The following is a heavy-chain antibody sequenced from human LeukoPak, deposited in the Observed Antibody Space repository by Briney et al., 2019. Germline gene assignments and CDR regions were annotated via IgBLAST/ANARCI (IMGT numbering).Heavy chain of an antibody. D-gene: IGHD3-22*01. Sequence: PGESLRLSCAASGFTFSSYWMHWVRQGPGKGLVWVSRTNSDGSSTSYADSVKGRFTISRDNAKNTLYLQMNSLRAEDTAVYYCASTDYYDSSGTFDYWGQGTLVTVSS. CDR1: GFTFSSYW. V-gene: IGHV3-74*01. J-gene: IGHJ4*02. CDR2: TNSDGSST. CDR3: ASTDYYDSSGTFDY.